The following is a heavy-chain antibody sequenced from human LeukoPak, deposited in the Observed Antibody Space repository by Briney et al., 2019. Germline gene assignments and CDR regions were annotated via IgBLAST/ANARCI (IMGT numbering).Heavy chain of an antibody. Sequence: ASVKVSCKASGYTFTGYYMHWVRQAPGQGLEWMGWVNPNSGGTNYAQKFQGRITMTRDTSINTVYMELSRLRSDDSAVYHCARDPHPRISGTGGVNWFDPWGQGTLVTVSS. J-gene: IGHJ5*02. V-gene: IGHV1-2*02. D-gene: IGHD1-20*01. CDR1: GYTFTGYY. CDR2: VNPNSGGT. CDR3: ARDPHPRISGTGGVNWFDP.